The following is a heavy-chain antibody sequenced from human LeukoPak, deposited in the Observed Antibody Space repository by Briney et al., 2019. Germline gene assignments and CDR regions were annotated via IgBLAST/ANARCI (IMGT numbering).Heavy chain of an antibody. V-gene: IGHV1-18*01. CDR2: ISAYNGNT. D-gene: IGHD3-10*01. J-gene: IGHJ4*02. CDR1: GYTFTSYS. CDR3: ARDPRIQYYYGSGSYHFDY. Sequence: ASVKVSCKASGYTFTSYSISWVRQAPGRGLEWMGWISAYNGNTNYAQKLQGRVTMTTDTSTSTAYMELRSLRSDDTAIYYCARDPRIQYYYGSGSYHFDYWGQGTLVTVSS.